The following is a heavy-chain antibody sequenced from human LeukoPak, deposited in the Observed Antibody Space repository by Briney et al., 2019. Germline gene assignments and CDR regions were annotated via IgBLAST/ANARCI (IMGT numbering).Heavy chain of an antibody. J-gene: IGHJ4*02. CDR1: SGSVSNSHYY. CDR3: ARDSSFDWSPYYFDY. Sequence: SETLSLTCTVSSGSVSNSHYYWAWVRQPPGKGLEWLGSIFYSGNTHYNPSLKSPVTISIDTSKNQFSLKVSSVTAADTAIYYCARDSSFDWSPYYFDYWGQGILVTVSS. D-gene: IGHD3-9*01. CDR2: IFYSGNT. V-gene: IGHV4-39*07.